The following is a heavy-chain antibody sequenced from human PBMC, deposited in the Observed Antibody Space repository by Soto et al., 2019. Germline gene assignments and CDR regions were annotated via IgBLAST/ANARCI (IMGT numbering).Heavy chain of an antibody. Sequence: SETLSLTCAVSGGSISSGAYSWSWIRQPPGKGLEWIGYIYHSGSTSYSPSLKSRVTISVDRSKNQFSLKLTSVTAADTAVYYCARVAVCYDFDYWGQGTLVTVSS. CDR3: ARVAVCYDFDY. CDR1: GGSISSGAYS. V-gene: IGHV4-30-2*01. J-gene: IGHJ4*02. CDR2: IYHSGST. D-gene: IGHD2-8*01.